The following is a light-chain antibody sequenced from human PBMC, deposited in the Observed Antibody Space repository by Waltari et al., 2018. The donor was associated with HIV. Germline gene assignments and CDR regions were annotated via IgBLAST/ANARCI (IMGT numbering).Light chain of an antibody. V-gene: IGKV1-39*01. CDR2: SPS. CDR3: QQSHEPPLT. Sequence: IQVTQSPSSLSAYTGDTVIITCRASQHIRNDLNWYLYKPGTSPRLLISSPSGLQSGVPSRFTASGSGTEFNFTISGLQSEDCATYYCQQSHEPPLTFGGGTKVEIK. J-gene: IGKJ4*01. CDR1: QHIRND.